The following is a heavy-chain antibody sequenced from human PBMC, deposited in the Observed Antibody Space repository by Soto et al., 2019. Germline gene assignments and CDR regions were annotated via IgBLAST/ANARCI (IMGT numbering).Heavy chain of an antibody. V-gene: IGHV3-21*01. CDR1: GFTFSSHS. CDR3: ATGAVVGIGYFDL. Sequence: EVQLVESGGGLVKPGGSLRLSCAASGFTFSSHSVNWVRQAPGKGLEWVSCITATSSFIYYADSVKGRFTISRDNAKHSRSLQMDSLRDEDTAVYYCATGAVVGIGYFDLWGRGTLVTVSS. J-gene: IGHJ2*01. D-gene: IGHD6-19*01. CDR2: ITATSSFI.